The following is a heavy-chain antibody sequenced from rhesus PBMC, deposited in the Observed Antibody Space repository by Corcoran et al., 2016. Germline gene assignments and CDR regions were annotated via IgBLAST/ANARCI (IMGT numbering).Heavy chain of an antibody. CDR2: NYGGTGST. V-gene: IGHV4-76*01. J-gene: IGHJ4*01. CDR3: AGGPAGYFGGQNDY. D-gene: IGHD3-9*01. CDR1: GGSISEIFD. Sequence: QVQLQESGPGLVKPSETRSLTCAVSGGSISEIFDWSWIRQPPGKGLEWIGYNYGGTGSTIYNPSLQNRVTILRDKCRNQFSLSLRSVTAADTAVYYCAGGPAGYFGGQNDYWGQGVLVSVSS.